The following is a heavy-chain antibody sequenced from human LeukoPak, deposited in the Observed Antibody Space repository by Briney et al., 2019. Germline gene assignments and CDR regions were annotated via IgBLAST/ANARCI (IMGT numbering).Heavy chain of an antibody. Sequence: GASVKVSCKASGGTFSSYAISWVRQAPGQGLEWMGWISAYNGNTNYAQKLQGRVTMTTDTSTSTAYMELRSLRSDDTAVYYCAIDGRFWPVAAKVLVYWGQGTLVTVSS. D-gene: IGHD2-15*01. CDR3: AIDGRFWPVAAKVLVY. V-gene: IGHV1-18*01. J-gene: IGHJ4*02. CDR1: GGTFSSYA. CDR2: ISAYNGNT.